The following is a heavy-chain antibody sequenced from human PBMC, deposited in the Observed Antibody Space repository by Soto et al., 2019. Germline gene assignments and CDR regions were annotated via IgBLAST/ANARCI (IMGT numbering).Heavy chain of an antibody. Sequence: EVQLVESGGGLVQPGGSLRLSCAASGFAFSSHSMYWVRQAPGRGLEWISYISCSGDSIYYEDSVKGRFTISRDEARSSLDLQMNSLGAEDTAVYYCMRDLNSRYWGQGTLVTVSS. CDR1: GFAFSSHS. J-gene: IGHJ4*02. CDR3: MRDLNSRY. V-gene: IGHV3-48*01. CDR2: ISCSGDSI. D-gene: IGHD5-18*01.